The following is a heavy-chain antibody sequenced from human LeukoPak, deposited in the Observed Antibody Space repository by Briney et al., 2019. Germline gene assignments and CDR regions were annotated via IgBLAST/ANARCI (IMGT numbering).Heavy chain of an antibody. CDR2: IYYSGST. J-gene: IGHJ4*02. CDR1: GGSISSSSYY. Sequence: PSETLSLTCTVSGGSISSSSYYWGWIRQPPGKGLEWIGSIYYSGSTYYNPSLKSRVTISVDTSKNQFSLKLSSVTAADTAVYYCARDFDWFNGVKGIDYWGQGTLVTVSS. V-gene: IGHV4-39*02. D-gene: IGHD3-9*01. CDR3: ARDFDWFNGVKGIDY.